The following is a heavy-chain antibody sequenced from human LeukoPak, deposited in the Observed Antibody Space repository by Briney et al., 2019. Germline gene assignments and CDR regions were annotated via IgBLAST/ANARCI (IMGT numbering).Heavy chain of an antibody. CDR2: IKQDGSEK. CDR3: AKDSAKKYDDY. Sequence: GGSLRLSCAASGFTFSSYWMSWVRQAPGKGLEWVANIKQDGSEKYYVDSVKGRFTISRDNAKNSLYLQMNSLRAEDTAVYYCAKDSAKKYDDYWGQGTLVTVSS. J-gene: IGHJ4*02. CDR1: GFTFSSYW. D-gene: IGHD2/OR15-2a*01. V-gene: IGHV3-7*03.